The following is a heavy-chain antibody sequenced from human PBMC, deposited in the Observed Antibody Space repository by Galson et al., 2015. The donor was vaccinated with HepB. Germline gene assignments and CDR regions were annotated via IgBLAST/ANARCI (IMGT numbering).Heavy chain of an antibody. CDR3: ARELRPIAALRGGFDY. CDR1: GFTFSSYG. D-gene: IGHD6-6*01. J-gene: IGHJ4*02. CDR2: IWYDGSTK. V-gene: IGHV3-33*01. Sequence: SLRLSCAAAGFTFSSYGMHWVRQAPGKGLEWVAVIWYDGSTKYYADSVKGRFTISRDNSKNTLYLQMNSRRAEDTAVYYCARELRPIAALRGGFDYWGQGTLVTVSS.